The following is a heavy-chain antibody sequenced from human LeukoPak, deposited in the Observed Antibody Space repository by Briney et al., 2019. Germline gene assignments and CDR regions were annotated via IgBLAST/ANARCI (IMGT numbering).Heavy chain of an antibody. CDR1: GGSISSSPYY. V-gene: IGHV4-39*01. CDR3: ARQITTVTLDY. Sequence: SETLSLTCTVSGGSISSSPYYWVRIRQPPGQGLEWIGSIYYSGSTYYNPSLKSRVTISVDTSKNQFSLKLSSVTAADTAVYYCARQITTVTLDYWGQGTLVTVSS. CDR2: IYYSGST. D-gene: IGHD4-17*01. J-gene: IGHJ4*02.